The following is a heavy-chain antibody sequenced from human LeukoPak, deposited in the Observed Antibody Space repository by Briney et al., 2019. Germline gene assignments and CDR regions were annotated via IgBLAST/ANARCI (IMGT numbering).Heavy chain of an antibody. V-gene: IGHV3-30*03. Sequence: PGGSLRLSCEVSGFTFRNYGMNWVRQAPGKGLEWVAVISDDGINEYYVDSVKGRFTISRDNSKNSLYLQMESLTIEDTAVYYCATGRVDYGDYGVVKHWGQGTLVTVSS. D-gene: IGHD4-17*01. CDR2: ISDDGINE. CDR3: ATGRVDYGDYGVVKH. J-gene: IGHJ1*01. CDR1: GFTFRNYG.